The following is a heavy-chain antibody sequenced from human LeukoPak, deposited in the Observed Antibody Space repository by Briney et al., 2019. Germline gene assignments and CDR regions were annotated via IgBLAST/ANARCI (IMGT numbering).Heavy chain of an antibody. D-gene: IGHD2-15*01. CDR2: ISSSGGTI. J-gene: IGHJ4*02. CDR1: GFTLSSYE. Sequence: GGSLRLSCAASGFTLSSYEMNWVRQAPGKGLEWVSYISSSGGTIYYADSVKGRFTISRDNAKNSLYLQMNSLRAEDTAIYYCARDLCSGGSCSDYWGQGTLVIVSS. V-gene: IGHV3-48*03. CDR3: ARDLCSGGSCSDY.